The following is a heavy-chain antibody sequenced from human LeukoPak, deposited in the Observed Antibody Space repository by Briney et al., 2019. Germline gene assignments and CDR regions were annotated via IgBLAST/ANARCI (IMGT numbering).Heavy chain of an antibody. D-gene: IGHD6-19*01. V-gene: IGHV3-74*01. J-gene: IGHJ3*02. CDR2: IKSDGSIT. Sequence: GGSLRLSCAASGFTFSTYWMHWVRQAPGKGLVWVSRIKSDGSITTYADSVKGRFTISRDNAKNTLYLQMNSLRAEDTAVYYCARDLRGWYGNDAFDIWGQGTMVTVSS. CDR3: ARDLRGWYGNDAFDI. CDR1: GFTFSTYW.